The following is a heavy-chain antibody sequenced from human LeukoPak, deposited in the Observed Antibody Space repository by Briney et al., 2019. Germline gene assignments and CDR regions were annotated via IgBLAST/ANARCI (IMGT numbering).Heavy chain of an antibody. V-gene: IGHV1-8*02. Sequence: GASVKVSCKASGYTFTGYYMHWVRQAPGQGLEWMGWINPNSGNTGYAQKFQGRVTMTRNTSISTAYMELSSLRSEDTAVYYCARGIWFGEARYYFDYWGQGTLVTVSS. CDR3: ARGIWFGEARYYFDY. J-gene: IGHJ4*02. CDR2: INPNSGNT. D-gene: IGHD3-10*01. CDR1: GYTFTGYY.